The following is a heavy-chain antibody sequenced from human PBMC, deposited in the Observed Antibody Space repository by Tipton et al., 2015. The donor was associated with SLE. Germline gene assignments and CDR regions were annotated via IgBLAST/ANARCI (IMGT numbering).Heavy chain of an antibody. Sequence: TLSLTCIVSGGSVSSGSYYWSWIRQPPGKGLEWIGYIYYGGSTNYNPSLKSRVTISVDTSKNQFSLKLSSVTAADTAVYYCARDDGIAVDWGQGTLVTVSS. CDR1: GGSVSSGSYY. V-gene: IGHV4-61*01. D-gene: IGHD6-19*01. J-gene: IGHJ4*02. CDR3: ARDDGIAVD. CDR2: IYYGGST.